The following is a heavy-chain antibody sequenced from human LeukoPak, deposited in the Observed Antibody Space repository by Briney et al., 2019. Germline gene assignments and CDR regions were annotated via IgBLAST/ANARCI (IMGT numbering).Heavy chain of an antibody. CDR2: IYHSGST. D-gene: IGHD2/OR15-2a*01. CDR1: GYSISSGYY. V-gene: IGHV4-38-2*01. Sequence: SETLSLTCAVSGYSISSGYYWGWIGQPPGKGRAWMGVIYHSGSTYYDPSLKTRVTISVDTSKNQFSLKLSSVTAAEAAVNYDASLFDLHDLRRHKYSNWF. J-gene: IGHJ5*01. CDR3: ASLFDLHDLRRHKYSNWF.